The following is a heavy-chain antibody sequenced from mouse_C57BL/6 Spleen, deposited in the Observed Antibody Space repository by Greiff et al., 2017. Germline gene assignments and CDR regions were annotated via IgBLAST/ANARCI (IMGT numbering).Heavy chain of an antibody. V-gene: IGHV1-18*01. Sequence: EVMLVESGPELVKPGASVKIPCTASGYTFTDYNMDWVKQSHGTSLEWIGDINPNNGGTIYNQKFKGEATLTVDKASSTAYMELRSLTSEDTAVYYCARHDYGYFDYWGQGTTLTVSS. CDR1: GYTFTDYN. CDR2: INPNNGGT. CDR3: ARHDYGYFDY. J-gene: IGHJ2*01. D-gene: IGHD2-4*01.